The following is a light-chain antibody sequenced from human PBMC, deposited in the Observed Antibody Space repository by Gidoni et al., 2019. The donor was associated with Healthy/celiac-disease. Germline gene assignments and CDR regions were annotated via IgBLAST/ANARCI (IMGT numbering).Light chain of an antibody. V-gene: IGKV1-5*03. CDR1: QSVSNW. Sequence: DIQMTQSPSTLSASVGERVTITCRASQSVSNWFAWYQQKPGKAPKLLIYNASSLESGIPSRFSGSGTGTEFTLTISSLQPDDFATYYCQQYNGYSQTFGQGTKVDIK. CDR2: NAS. J-gene: IGKJ1*01. CDR3: QQYNGYSQT.